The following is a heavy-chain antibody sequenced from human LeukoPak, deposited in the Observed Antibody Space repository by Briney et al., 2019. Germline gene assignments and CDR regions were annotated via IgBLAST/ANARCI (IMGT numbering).Heavy chain of an antibody. CDR3: ARHDMFDYYGDS. J-gene: IGHJ4*02. D-gene: IGHD3-10*01. CDR2: ISYSGTT. CDR1: GGSIGTEY. V-gene: IGHV4-59*08. Sequence: SETLSLTCTVSGGSIGTEYWSWIRQPPGKGLEWIGYISYSGTTDYNPSLKSRVTISVDTSKIQFSLRLSSVTAADTAVYYCARHDMFDYYGDSWGQGTLVTVSS.